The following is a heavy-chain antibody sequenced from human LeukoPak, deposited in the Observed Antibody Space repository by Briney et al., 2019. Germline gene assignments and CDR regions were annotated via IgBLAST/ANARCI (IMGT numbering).Heavy chain of an antibody. CDR3: ARGGSSWPLPFDY. CDR1: GFTCSSYS. Sequence: GGSLRLSCAASGFTCSSYSMNWVRQAPGKGLEWVSYISSSSSTIYYADSVKGRLTISRDNAKNSLYLQMNSLRAEDTAVYYCARGGSSWPLPFDYWGQGTLVTVSS. D-gene: IGHD6-13*01. J-gene: IGHJ4*02. V-gene: IGHV3-48*01. CDR2: ISSSSSTI.